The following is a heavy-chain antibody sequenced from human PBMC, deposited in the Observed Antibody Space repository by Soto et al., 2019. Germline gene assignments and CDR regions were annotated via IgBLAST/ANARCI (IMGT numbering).Heavy chain of an antibody. CDR3: XXXXXXXXXLDY. CDR2: INAGNGNT. J-gene: IGHJ4*02. V-gene: IGHV1-3*05. CDR1: GYTFTSXA. Sequence: QVPLVQSGAEEKKPGASVQVSCKASGYTFTSXAXXXXXXXXXXXLEGMGWINAGNGNTKYSQKFQGRVTITRDTXXXXXXXXXXXXXXXXXXXXXXXXXXXXXXXLDYWGQGTLVTVSS.